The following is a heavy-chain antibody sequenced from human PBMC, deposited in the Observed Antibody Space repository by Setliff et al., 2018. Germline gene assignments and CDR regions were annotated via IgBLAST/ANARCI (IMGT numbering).Heavy chain of an antibody. V-gene: IGHV3-23*01. Sequence: PGGSLRLSCRASGFTFSDFAMNWVRQAPGQGLEWVASISGSGDTTYYADSVMGRFSISRDNSKNTLSLQMNSLRAEDTAVYYCVKDRGTNWSEGFDSWGQGTLVTVSS. CDR3: VKDRGTNWSEGFDS. J-gene: IGHJ4*02. D-gene: IGHD7-27*01. CDR2: ISGSGDTT. CDR1: GFTFSDFA.